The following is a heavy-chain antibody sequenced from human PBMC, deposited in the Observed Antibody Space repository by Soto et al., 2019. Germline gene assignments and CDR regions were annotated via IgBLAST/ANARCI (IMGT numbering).Heavy chain of an antibody. V-gene: IGHV4-61*01. D-gene: IGHD2-21*02. CDR1: SGSVTSGNYY. CDR2: IYYSGST. CDR3: ARGLVVTQFVDY. J-gene: IGHJ4*02. Sequence: SGTLSLTCTVSSGSVTSGNYYWSWLRQPPGKGLEWIGHIYYSGSTNYNPSLKSRVTISVDASKNQFSLKLSSVTAADTAIYYCARGLVVTQFVDYWGPVSVVTLS.